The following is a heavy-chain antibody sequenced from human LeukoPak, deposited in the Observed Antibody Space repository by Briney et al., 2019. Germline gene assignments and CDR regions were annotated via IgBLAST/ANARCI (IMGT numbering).Heavy chain of an antibody. CDR1: AYTFTRYG. V-gene: IGHV1-18*01. Sequence: GSVKVSCKTSAYTFTRYGISWVRQAPGQGLEWMGWISCYNGNTHYAQSYQGRLSMTTDTSTSTAYMELRSLRSDDTAVYYSARDPSNTSGYNAWFDYWGQGTLVTVSS. CDR2: ISCYNGNT. D-gene: IGHD3-22*01. J-gene: IGHJ5*01. CDR3: ARDPSNTSGYNAWFDY.